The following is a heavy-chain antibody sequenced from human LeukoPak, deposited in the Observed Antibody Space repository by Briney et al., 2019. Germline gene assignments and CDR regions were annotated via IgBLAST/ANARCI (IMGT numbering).Heavy chain of an antibody. Sequence: GGSLRLSCAASGFTFDDYGMSWVRQAPGKGLEWVSGINWNGGSTGYADSVKGRFTISRDNAKNSLYLQMNSLRAEDTAVYYCARPDYADSVDAFDIWGHGTMVTVSS. CDR3: ARPDYADSVDAFDI. D-gene: IGHD4-17*01. CDR1: GFTFDDYG. V-gene: IGHV3-20*04. J-gene: IGHJ3*02. CDR2: INWNGGST.